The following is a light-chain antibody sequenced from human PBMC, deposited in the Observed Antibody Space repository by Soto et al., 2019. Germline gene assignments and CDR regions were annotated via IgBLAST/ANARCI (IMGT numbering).Light chain of an antibody. Sequence: EIVLTQSPGTQSLSPGERATLSCRASQSVSSSFLAWYQQKPGQAPRLLIYGASTRATGIPDRFSGSGSGTDFTLTISRLEPEDFAVYYCQQYGSSPWTFGQGTKGDIK. CDR2: GAS. V-gene: IGKV3-20*01. CDR1: QSVSSSF. CDR3: QQYGSSPWT. J-gene: IGKJ1*01.